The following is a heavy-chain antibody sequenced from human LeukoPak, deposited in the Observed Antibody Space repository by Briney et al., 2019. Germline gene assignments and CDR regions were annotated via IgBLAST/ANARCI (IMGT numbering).Heavy chain of an antibody. J-gene: IGHJ4*02. CDR1: GFTFSNFV. Sequence: PGGSLRLSCAASGFTFSNFVMHWVRQVPGKGLVWVARIPSDDNPTNYADSVQGRYTISRDNAKNTLYLQMNNLRLEDTAVYYCVRYHYFKMDFWGQGTLVTVSS. CDR2: IPSDDNPT. D-gene: IGHD3-16*01. CDR3: VRYHYFKMDF. V-gene: IGHV3-74*01.